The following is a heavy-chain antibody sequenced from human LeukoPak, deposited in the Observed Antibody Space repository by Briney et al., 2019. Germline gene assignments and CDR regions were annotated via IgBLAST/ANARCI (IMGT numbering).Heavy chain of an antibody. CDR1: GFTFSNAW. J-gene: IGHJ4*02. CDR3: TTDPKLSGSYYGYFDY. Sequence: PGGSLRLSCAASGFTFSNAWMSWVRQAPGKGREWVGRIKSKTDGGTTDYAAPVKGRFTISRDDSKNTLYLQMNSLKTEDTAVYYCTTDPKLSGSYYGYFDYWGQGTLVTVSS. D-gene: IGHD1-26*01. CDR2: IKSKTDGGTT. V-gene: IGHV3-15*01.